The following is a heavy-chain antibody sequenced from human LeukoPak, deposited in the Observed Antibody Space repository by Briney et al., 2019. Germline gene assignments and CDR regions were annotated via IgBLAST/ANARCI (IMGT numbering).Heavy chain of an antibody. J-gene: IGHJ1*01. CDR3: ARSSDTRFGELVL. Sequence: GGSLRLSCAASGLSFSTSAMHWVRQAPGKGLEYVAAISSGGGSTYHADSVKGRFTISRDNSKNTLYLQMGSLRTEDMAMYYCARSSDTRFGELVLWGQGTLVTVSS. CDR2: ISSGGGST. D-gene: IGHD3-16*01. CDR1: GLSFSTSA. V-gene: IGHV3-64*02.